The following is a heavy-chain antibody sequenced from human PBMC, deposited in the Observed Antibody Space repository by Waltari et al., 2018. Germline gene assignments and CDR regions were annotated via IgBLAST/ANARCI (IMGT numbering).Heavy chain of an antibody. CDR1: GGSFSGYY. J-gene: IGHJ6*02. CDR3: VRLEDCSGPGGNCYSGDPFAMDV. CDR2: INHAGNR. D-gene: IGHD2-15*01. Sequence: QVQLQQWGAGLLQPSETLSLTCAVYGGSFSGYYWGWIRQPPGKGLGWIGEINHAGNRNYNPSLSGRVTMSVDTSKSQFSLKVNSVTAADTAVYFCVRLEDCSGPGGNCYSGDPFAMDVWGQGTTVTVSS. V-gene: IGHV4-34*02.